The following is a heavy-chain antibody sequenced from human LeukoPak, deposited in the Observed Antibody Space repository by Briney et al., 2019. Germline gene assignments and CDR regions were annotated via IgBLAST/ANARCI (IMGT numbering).Heavy chain of an antibody. CDR1: GGFISGHY. V-gene: IGHV4-59*11. CDR3: ARGGYYGSGNDFRFDP. CDR2: IYNSGST. Sequence: SETLSLTCTVSGGFISGHYWARIRQPPGKGLEWIGYIYNSGSTKYSPSLKSRVTISVETSKNQFSLKLKSVTAADTAVYYCARGGYYGSGNDFRFDPWGQGTLVTVSS. J-gene: IGHJ5*02. D-gene: IGHD3-10*01.